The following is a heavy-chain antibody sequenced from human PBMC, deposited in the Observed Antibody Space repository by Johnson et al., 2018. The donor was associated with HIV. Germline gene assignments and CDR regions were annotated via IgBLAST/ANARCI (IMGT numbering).Heavy chain of an antibody. J-gene: IGHJ3*02. Sequence: VQLVESGGGLIQPGGSLRLSCAASGFTVSSNYMSWVRQAPGKGLEWVSVIYSGASTYYADSVKGRFTISRDNYKNTLYLQMNSLRAEDTAVYYCAKDTGDCSSTSCYAFDIWGQGTMVTVSS. CDR1: GFTVSSNY. D-gene: IGHD2-2*01. CDR2: IYSGAST. CDR3: AKDTGDCSSTSCYAFDI. V-gene: IGHV3-53*01.